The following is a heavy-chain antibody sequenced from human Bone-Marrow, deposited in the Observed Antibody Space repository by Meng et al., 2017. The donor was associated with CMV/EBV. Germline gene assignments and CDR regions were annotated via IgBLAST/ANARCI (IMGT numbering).Heavy chain of an antibody. CDR2: IRYDGGNK. D-gene: IGHD2-2*01. V-gene: IGHV3-30*02. Sequence: GESLKISCAASGFTFSSYGMHWVRQSPGKGLEWVAFIRYDGGNKYYADSVKGRFTISRDNSKNTLYLQMNSLRAEDTAVYYCAKEYSVVLPAARIFDYWGQGTLVTVSS. J-gene: IGHJ4*02. CDR3: AKEYSVVLPAARIFDY. CDR1: GFTFSSYG.